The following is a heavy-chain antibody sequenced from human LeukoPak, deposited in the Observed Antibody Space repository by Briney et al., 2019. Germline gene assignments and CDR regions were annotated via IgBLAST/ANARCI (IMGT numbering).Heavy chain of an antibody. Sequence: PGGSLTLSCAASGFTFSSYSMNWVRQAPGKGREGVSYISSSSSTIYYADSVKGRFTISRDNAKNSLYLQMNSLRAEDTAVYYCARESVVVPAASAYMDVWGKGNTVTVSS. V-gene: IGHV3-48*04. J-gene: IGHJ6*03. CDR1: GFTFSSYS. CDR2: ISSSSSTI. CDR3: ARESVVVPAASAYMDV. D-gene: IGHD2-2*01.